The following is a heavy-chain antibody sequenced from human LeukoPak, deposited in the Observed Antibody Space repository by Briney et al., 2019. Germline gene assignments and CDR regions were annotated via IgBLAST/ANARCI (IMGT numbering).Heavy chain of an antibody. CDR1: GGSISSYY. Sequence: KASETLSLTCTVSGGSISSYYWSWIRQPPGKGLEWIGYIYYSGSTNYNPSLKSRATISVDTSKNQFSLKLSSVTAADTAVYYCARDHSSGLIDYWGQGTRVTVSS. CDR2: IYYSGST. J-gene: IGHJ4*02. V-gene: IGHV4-59*01. CDR3: ARDHSSGLIDY. D-gene: IGHD6-19*01.